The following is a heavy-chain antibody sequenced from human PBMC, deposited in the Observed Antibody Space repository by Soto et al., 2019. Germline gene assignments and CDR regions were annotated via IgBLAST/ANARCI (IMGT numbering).Heavy chain of an antibody. D-gene: IGHD2-15*01. CDR3: ARAKYCSGGSCYSAFDY. CDR1: RESVKSYA. J-gene: IGHJ4*02. Sequence: IACEACRESVKSYALASARQAHGKRLEWMGGIIPIFGTANYAQKFQGRVTITADESTSTAYMELSSLRSEDTAVYYCARAKYCSGGSCYSAFDYWGQGTLVTVSS. CDR2: IIPIFGTA. V-gene: IGHV1-69*01.